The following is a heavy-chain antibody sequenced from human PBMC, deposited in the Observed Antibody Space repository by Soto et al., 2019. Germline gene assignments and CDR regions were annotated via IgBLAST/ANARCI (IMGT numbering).Heavy chain of an antibody. J-gene: IGHJ3*02. D-gene: IGHD3-10*01. CDR3: AQNTYYYGSGSYYNSSPNKDDASDI. CDR2: MNPNSGNT. Sequence: ASVKVSCKASGYTFTSYDINWVRQATGQGLEWMGWMNPNSGNTGYAQKFQGRVTMTRNTSISTAYMELSSLRSEDTAVYYCAQNTYYYGSGSYYNSSPNKDDASDIWGQGTMVTVSS. CDR1: GYTFTSYD. V-gene: IGHV1-8*01.